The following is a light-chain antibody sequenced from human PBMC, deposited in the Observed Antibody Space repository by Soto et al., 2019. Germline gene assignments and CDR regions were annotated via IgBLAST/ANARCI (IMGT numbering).Light chain of an antibody. J-gene: IGKJ5*01. CDR3: QQRSNWPT. Sequence: SVLTQSPATLSLSPGERATLSCRASQSISFYLTWYQHKPGQAPRLLIYDASNRATGIPARFSGSGYGTDFTLTISSLEPEDFAVYYCQQRSNWPTFGQGTRLENK. CDR2: DAS. CDR1: QSISFY. V-gene: IGKV3-11*01.